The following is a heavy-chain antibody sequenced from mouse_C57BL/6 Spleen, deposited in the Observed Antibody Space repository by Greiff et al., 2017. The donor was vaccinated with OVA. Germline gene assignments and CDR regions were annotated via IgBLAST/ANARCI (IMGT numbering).Heavy chain of an antibody. V-gene: IGHV1-50*01. D-gene: IGHD1-1*01. Sequence: VQLQQPGAELVKPGASVKLSCKASGYTFTSYWMQWVKQRPGQGLEWIGEIDPSDSYTNYNPKFKGKATLTVDTSSSTAYMQLSSLTSEDSAVYYCARSGDYGSSYVWYFDVWGTGTTVTVSS. CDR2: IDPSDSYT. J-gene: IGHJ1*03. CDR3: ARSGDYGSSYVWYFDV. CDR1: GYTFTSYW.